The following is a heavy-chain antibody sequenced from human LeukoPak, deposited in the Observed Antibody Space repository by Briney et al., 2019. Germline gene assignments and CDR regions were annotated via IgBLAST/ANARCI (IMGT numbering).Heavy chain of an antibody. J-gene: IGHJ4*02. D-gene: IGHD2-8*01. Sequence: PSETLSLTCAVYGGSSSGYYWSWIRQPPGKGLEWIGEINHSGSTNYNPSLKSRVTISVDTSKNQFSLKLSSVTAADTAVYYCARGRFPRDVLGAYWGQGTLVTVSS. CDR3: ARGRFPRDVLGAY. CDR2: INHSGST. CDR1: GGSSSGYY. V-gene: IGHV4-34*01.